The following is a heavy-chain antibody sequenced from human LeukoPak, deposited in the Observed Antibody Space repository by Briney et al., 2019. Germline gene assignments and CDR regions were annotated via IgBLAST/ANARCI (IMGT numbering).Heavy chain of an antibody. J-gene: IGHJ4*02. CDR2: IRYDGSNK. CDR1: GFTFSSYG. D-gene: IGHD5-18*01. V-gene: IGHV3-30*02. Sequence: PGGSLRLSCAASGFTFSSYGMHWVRQAPGKGLEWVAFIRYDGSNKYYADSVKGRFTISRDNSKNTLYLQMNSLRAEDTAVYYCAKDTGAWIQLWHLFVYWGQGTLVTVSS. CDR3: AKDTGAWIQLWHLFVY.